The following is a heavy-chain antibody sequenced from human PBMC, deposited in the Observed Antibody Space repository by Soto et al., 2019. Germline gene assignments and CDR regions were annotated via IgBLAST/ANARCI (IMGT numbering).Heavy chain of an antibody. CDR1: GFTFSSYG. CDR2: ISYDGSNK. D-gene: IGHD6-13*01. V-gene: IGHV3-30*18. J-gene: IGHJ5*02. Sequence: GGSLRLSCAASGFTFSSYGMHWVRQAPGKGLEWVAVISYDGSNKYYADSVKGRSTISRDNSKNTLYLQMNSLRAEDTAVYYCAKDAGAAAAPYNWFDPWGQGTLVTVSS. CDR3: AKDAGAAAAPYNWFDP.